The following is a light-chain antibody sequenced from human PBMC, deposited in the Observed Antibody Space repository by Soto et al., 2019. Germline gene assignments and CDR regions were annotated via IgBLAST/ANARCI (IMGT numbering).Light chain of an antibody. CDR3: QQFSSYPLT. J-gene: IGKJ4*01. CDR1: QSVSSN. Sequence: EIVMTQSPATLSVSPGERATLSCRASQSVSSNLAWYQQKPGQAPRLLIYGASTRATGVPARFSGSGSGTEFNLTISSMQSEDVAVYYCQQFSSYPLTFGGGTKVEIK. V-gene: IGKV3-15*01. CDR2: GAS.